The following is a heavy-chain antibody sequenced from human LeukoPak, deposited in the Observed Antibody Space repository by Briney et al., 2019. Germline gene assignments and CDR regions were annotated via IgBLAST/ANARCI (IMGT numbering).Heavy chain of an antibody. D-gene: IGHD4-17*01. J-gene: IGHJ2*01. Sequence: PSQTLSLTCTVSGGSISSGGYYWSWIRQHPGKGLEWIGYIYYSGSTYYNPSLKSRVTISVDTSKNQFSLKLSSVTAADTAVYYCARVPMFTVTTFDWYFDLWGRGTLVTVSS. CDR2: IYYSGST. V-gene: IGHV4-31*03. CDR1: GGSISSGGYY. CDR3: ARVPMFTVTTFDWYFDL.